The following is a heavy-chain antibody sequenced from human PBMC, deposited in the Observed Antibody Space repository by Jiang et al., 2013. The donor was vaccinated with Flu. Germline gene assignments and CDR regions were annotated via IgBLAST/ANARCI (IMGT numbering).Heavy chain of an antibody. CDR3: ARALVGAMDY. Sequence: VQLVESGAEVKKPGASVKVSCKASGYTFTNYDLNWVRQAPGQGLEWMGWMTPKSGDTGYAQKFQGRVTMTRDTSISTAYMELSSLRSEDTAVYYCARALVGAMDYWGQGSQVTVSS. J-gene: IGHJ4*02. V-gene: IGHV1-8*01. CDR2: MTPKSGDT. D-gene: IGHD1-26*01. CDR1: GYTFTNYD.